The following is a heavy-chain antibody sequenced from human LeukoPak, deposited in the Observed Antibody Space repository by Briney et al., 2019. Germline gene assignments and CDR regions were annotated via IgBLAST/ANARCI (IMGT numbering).Heavy chain of an antibody. D-gene: IGHD6-19*01. Sequence: GWSLRLSCAASGFTFSSYNMNWVRQAPGKGLEWVSSISSSSSYIYYADSVKGRFTISRDSAKNSLYLQMNGLRAEDTAVYYCARVWAGTLELWGQGPLVTVSS. J-gene: IGHJ4*02. CDR2: ISSSSSYI. CDR3: ARVWAGTLEL. V-gene: IGHV3-21*01. CDR1: GFTFSSYN.